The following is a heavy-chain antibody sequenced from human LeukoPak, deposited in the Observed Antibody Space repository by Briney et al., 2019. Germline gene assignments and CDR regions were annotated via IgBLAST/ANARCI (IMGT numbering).Heavy chain of an antibody. CDR1: GGSFSGYY. Sequence: SETLSLTCAVYGGSFSGYYWSWIRQPPGKGLEWIGEISHSGSTDYNPSLKSRVTISVDTSKNQFSLKLSSVTAADTAVYYCARGMTNYYDSSGYYPFRYWGQGTLVTVSS. J-gene: IGHJ4*02. D-gene: IGHD3-22*01. V-gene: IGHV4-34*01. CDR2: ISHSGST. CDR3: ARGMTNYYDSSGYYPFRY.